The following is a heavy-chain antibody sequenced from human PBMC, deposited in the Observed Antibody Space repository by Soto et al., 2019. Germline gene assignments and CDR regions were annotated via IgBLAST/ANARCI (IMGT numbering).Heavy chain of an antibody. CDR1: GITVSSNY. CDR3: AREVEAFDI. J-gene: IGHJ3*02. Sequence: GGSLRLSCAASGITVSSNYMSWVRQAPGKGLEWVSVIFSGDSTNYADSVKGRFTISRDNSKNTLYLQMNSLRAEDTAVYYCAREVEAFDIWGQGTMVTVSS. CDR2: IFSGDST. V-gene: IGHV3-66*01.